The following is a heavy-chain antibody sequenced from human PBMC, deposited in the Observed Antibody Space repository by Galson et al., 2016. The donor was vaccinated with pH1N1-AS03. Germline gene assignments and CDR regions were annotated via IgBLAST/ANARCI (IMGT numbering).Heavy chain of an antibody. J-gene: IGHJ3*02. D-gene: IGHD2-2*01. V-gene: IGHV3-15*01. CDR2: IKSKIDGGTT. CDR3: STWQYCGNTNCPPDAFDI. Sequence: SLRLSCAASGFSFSNAWMTWVRQVPGKGLEWVGRIKSKIDGGTTDYAASVKGRFTISRDDSKNTLYLQVNGLKLEDTAVYYCSTWQYCGNTNCPPDAFDIWGQGTMVTVSS. CDR1: GFSFSNAW.